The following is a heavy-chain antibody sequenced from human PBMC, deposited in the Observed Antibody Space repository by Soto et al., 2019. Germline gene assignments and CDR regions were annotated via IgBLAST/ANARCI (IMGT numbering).Heavy chain of an antibody. CDR1: GFTFSSYA. V-gene: IGHV3-23*01. CDR3: AKSPKQWPNYFDY. Sequence: GGSLRLSCAASGFTFSSYAMSWVRQAPGKGLEWVSTISGSGGTTHYADSVKGRFTISRDNSKNTLYLQMNSLRAEDTAVYYCAKSPKQWPNYFDYWGQGTLVTVSS. J-gene: IGHJ4*02. D-gene: IGHD6-19*01. CDR2: ISGSGGTT.